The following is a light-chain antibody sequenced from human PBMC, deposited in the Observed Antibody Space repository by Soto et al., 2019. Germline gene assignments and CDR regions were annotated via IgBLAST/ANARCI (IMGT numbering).Light chain of an antibody. V-gene: IGKV3-11*01. J-gene: IGKJ1*01. CDR2: DAS. CDR1: RSVINY. Sequence: DIVLTQSPASLSLSPGERAILSCRTSRSVINYLTWYQQKPGQAPRLLIYDASNRATGIPARFSGSGSGTDFTLTISRLEPEDFAVYYCQQYQNSPRTFGQGTKVDI. CDR3: QQYQNSPRT.